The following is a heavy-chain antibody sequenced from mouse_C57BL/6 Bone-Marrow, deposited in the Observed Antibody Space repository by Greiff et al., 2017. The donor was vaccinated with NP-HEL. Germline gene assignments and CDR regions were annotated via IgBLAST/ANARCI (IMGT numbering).Heavy chain of an antibody. D-gene: IGHD2-2*01. Sequence: EVKLVESGGDLVKPGGSLKLSCAASGFTFSSYGMSWVRQTPDKRLEWVATISSGGSYTYYLDSVKGRFTISRDNAKNTLYLQMSSLKSEDTAMYYCARLPLYGYGGGWGQGTTLTVSS. J-gene: IGHJ2*01. CDR3: ARLPLYGYGGG. V-gene: IGHV5-6*02. CDR2: ISSGGSYT. CDR1: GFTFSSYG.